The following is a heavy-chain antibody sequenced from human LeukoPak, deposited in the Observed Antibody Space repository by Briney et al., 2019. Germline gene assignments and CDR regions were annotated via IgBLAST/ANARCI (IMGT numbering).Heavy chain of an antibody. CDR2: INSDGSWT. Sequence: GGSLRLSCAASGNYWMHWVRQVPGKGLVWVSHINSDGSWTSYADSVKGRFTISKDNAKNTVYLQMNSLRAEDTAVYYCARDLKDTAMVLGYWGQGTLVTVSS. J-gene: IGHJ4*02. CDR3: ARDLKDTAMVLGY. V-gene: IGHV3-74*01. CDR1: GNYW. D-gene: IGHD5-18*01.